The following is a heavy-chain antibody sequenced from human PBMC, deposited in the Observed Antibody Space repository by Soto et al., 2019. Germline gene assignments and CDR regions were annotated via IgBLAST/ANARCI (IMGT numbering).Heavy chain of an antibody. CDR3: AKGNSLSPALVLDI. D-gene: IGHD6-6*01. Sequence: GGSLRLSCAGSGFTFSSYAMNWVRQAPGKGLEWVSAISGSGGSTYYADSVKGRFTISRDSSKNTLYLQMNSLRAEDTAVYYCAKGNSLSPALVLDIWGQGTMVTVSS. V-gene: IGHV3-23*01. J-gene: IGHJ3*02. CDR1: GFTFSSYA. CDR2: ISGSGGST.